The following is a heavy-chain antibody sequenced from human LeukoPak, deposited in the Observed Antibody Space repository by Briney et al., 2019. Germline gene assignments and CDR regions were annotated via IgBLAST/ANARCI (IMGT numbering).Heavy chain of an antibody. D-gene: IGHD3-16*02. V-gene: IGHV4-4*02. J-gene: IGHJ5*02. CDR1: GGSINSNNW. Sequence: SGTLSLTCAVSGGSINSNNWGSWVRQPPGKGLEWIGEIHNSGSTNYNPSLKSRLTLSIDNSKNQFSLTLSSVTAADTAVYYCAFGDYYRLDPWGQGTLVTVSS. CDR2: IHNSGST. CDR3: AFGDYYRLDP.